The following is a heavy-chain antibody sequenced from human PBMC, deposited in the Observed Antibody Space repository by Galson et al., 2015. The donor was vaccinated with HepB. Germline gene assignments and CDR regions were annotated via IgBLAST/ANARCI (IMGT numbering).Heavy chain of an antibody. V-gene: IGHV3-30-3*01. J-gene: IGHJ4*02. Sequence: SLRLSCAASGFTFRSYAMHWVRQAPGKGLEWVAVISDDGNNKYYTDSVKGRFTISRDNSKHTLYLQMNSLITEDTAVYYCAKDRPVYDFWSDFDYWGQGALVTVSS. CDR1: GFTFRSYA. CDR2: ISDDGNNK. D-gene: IGHD3-3*01. CDR3: AKDRPVYDFWSDFDY.